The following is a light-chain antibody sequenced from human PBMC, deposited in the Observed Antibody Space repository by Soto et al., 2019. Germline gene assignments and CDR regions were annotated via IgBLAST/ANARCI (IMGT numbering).Light chain of an antibody. CDR2: GAS. J-gene: IGKJ3*01. CDR1: QSVNLN. V-gene: IGKV3-15*01. CDR3: HQYNSWPRGT. Sequence: EIVLTQSPATLSLSPGDRATLSCTASQSVNLNLAWYQQKPGQPPRLLLYGASTRATGIPVRFRGSGSGTEFTLTISSLQSEDSAVYYCHQYNSWPRGTFGPGTKVEIK.